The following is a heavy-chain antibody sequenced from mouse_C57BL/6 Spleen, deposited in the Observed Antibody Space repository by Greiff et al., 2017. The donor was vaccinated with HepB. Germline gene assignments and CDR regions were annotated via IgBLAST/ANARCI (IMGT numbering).Heavy chain of an antibody. J-gene: IGHJ4*01. CDR2: IRSKSNNYAT. CDR3: VRRDDYSYAMDY. D-gene: IGHD2-4*01. V-gene: IGHV10-1*01. CDR1: GFSFNTYA. Sequence: EVQGVESGGGLVQPKGSLKLSCAASGFSFNTYAMNWVRQAPGKGLEWVARIRSKSNNYATYYADSVKDRFTISRDDSESMLYLQMNNLKTEDTAMYYCVRRDDYSYAMDYWGQGTSVTVSS.